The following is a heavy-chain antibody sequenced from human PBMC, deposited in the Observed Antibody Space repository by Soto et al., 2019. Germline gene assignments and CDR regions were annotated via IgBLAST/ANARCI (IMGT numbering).Heavy chain of an antibody. CDR3: AREGAADCSGGSCYSKGWFDP. D-gene: IGHD2-15*01. J-gene: IGHJ5*02. Sequence: QVQLVQSGAEVKKPGSSVKVSCKASGGTFSSYAISWVRQAPGQGLEWMGGIIPIFGTANYAQKFQGRVTITADESTSTAYMELSRLRSEDTAVYYCAREGAADCSGGSCYSKGWFDPWGQGTLVTVSS. CDR1: GGTFSSYA. V-gene: IGHV1-69*12. CDR2: IIPIFGTA.